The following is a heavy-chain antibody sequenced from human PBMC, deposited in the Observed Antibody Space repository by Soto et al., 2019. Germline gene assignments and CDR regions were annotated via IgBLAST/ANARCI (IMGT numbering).Heavy chain of an antibody. CDR3: ARDSRYCTDSGCSIMRDAFDV. CDR2: IYHSGTT. CDR1: HFSVTNNKY. Sequence: QVLLQESGPGLVKPSGTLSLTCTVSHFSVTNNKYWSWVRQSPGKPLVWIGEIYHSGTTYYNPSLSSRVSMSMGKSKKQISLILTSVTAAATAVYYCARDSRYCTDSGCSIMRDAFDVWAQGTLVTVSS. D-gene: IGHD2-15*01. J-gene: IGHJ3*01. V-gene: IGHV4-4*02.